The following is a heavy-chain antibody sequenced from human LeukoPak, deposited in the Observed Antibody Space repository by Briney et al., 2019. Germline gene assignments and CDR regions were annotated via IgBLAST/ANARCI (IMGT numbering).Heavy chain of an antibody. CDR3: ARDPDGTQV. CDR2: IYHSGST. CDR1: GDSISSGYY. D-gene: IGHD1-14*01. Sequence: SETLSLTCAVSGDSISSGYYWGWIRPPPGKGLEWIGSIYHSGSTYYNPSLKSRVTISVDTSKNQFSLKLSSVTAADTAVYYCARDPDGTQVWGQGTLVTVSS. J-gene: IGHJ4*02. V-gene: IGHV4-38-2*02.